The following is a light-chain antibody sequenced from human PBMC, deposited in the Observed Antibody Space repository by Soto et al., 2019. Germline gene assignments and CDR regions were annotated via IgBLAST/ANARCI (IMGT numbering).Light chain of an antibody. CDR1: SSNIVAGYD. Sequence: QAVLTEPPSVSGGPGQRVTSYCTGSSSNIVAGYDVNWYQQLPGTAPKLLIYVPTNRPSGVADQYSGTKSGSSAALAISGLQAQDEADYYSGSSDSSMSADVFGTGPKGTVL. CDR3: GSSDSSMSADV. J-gene: IGLJ1*01. V-gene: IGLV1-40*01. CDR2: VPT.